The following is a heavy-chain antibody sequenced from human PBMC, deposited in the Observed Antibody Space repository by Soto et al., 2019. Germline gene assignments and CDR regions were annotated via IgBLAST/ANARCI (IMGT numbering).Heavy chain of an antibody. CDR1: GYTFSSYG. CDR2: ISPYDGNT. J-gene: IGHJ4*02. CDR3: ASGWFGEFVYQFDY. D-gene: IGHD3-10*01. Sequence: ASVKVSFKASGYTFSSYGINWVRQAPGQGLEWLGWISPYDGNTKYAQILQGRVSMTTDTSTKTAYMELRSLGSDDTAVYYCASGWFGEFVYQFDYWGQGTLVTVSS. V-gene: IGHV1-18*01.